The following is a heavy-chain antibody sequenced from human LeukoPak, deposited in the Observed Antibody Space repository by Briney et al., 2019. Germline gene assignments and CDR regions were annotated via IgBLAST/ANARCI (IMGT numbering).Heavy chain of an antibody. D-gene: IGHD5-12*01. CDR1: GFTFSSYG. J-gene: IGHJ6*03. CDR3: AKGGGYEAQYYYYYLDV. V-gene: IGHV3-30*02. CDR2: IRFDGSNK. Sequence: GGSLRLSCAASGFTFSSYGMHWVRQAPGKGLEWVAFIRFDGSNKYYADSVKGRFTISRDNSKSTLYLQMKSLRAEDTAVYYCAKGGGYEAQYYYYYLDVWGKGTTVTISS.